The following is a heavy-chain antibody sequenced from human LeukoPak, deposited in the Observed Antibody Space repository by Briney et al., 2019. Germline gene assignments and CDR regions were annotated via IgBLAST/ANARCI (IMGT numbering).Heavy chain of an antibody. D-gene: IGHD1-14*01. V-gene: IGHV3-30*04. Sequence: GGSLRLSCAASGFTFSSYAMHWVRQAPGKGLEWVAVISYDGSNKYYADSVKGRFTISRDNSKNTLYLQMNSLRAEDTAVYYCARGGARSGKAFDIWGQGTMVTVSS. CDR2: ISYDGSNK. J-gene: IGHJ3*02. CDR1: GFTFSSYA. CDR3: ARGGARSGKAFDI.